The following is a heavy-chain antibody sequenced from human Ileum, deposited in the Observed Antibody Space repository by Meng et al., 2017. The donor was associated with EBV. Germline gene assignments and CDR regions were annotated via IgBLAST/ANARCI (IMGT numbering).Heavy chain of an antibody. CDR3: AKDCFGDKDS. CDR1: GFTLSSYW. Sequence: EVQVMEAGGGLVQPGGSLRLSCAASGFTLSSYWVHWVRQAPGKGLVWVSRINPDGSVINYADSVEGRFTISRDNAKNTVYLQMNNLRADDTAVYYCAKDCFGDKDSWGQGTLVTVSS. CDR2: INPDGSVI. J-gene: IGHJ4*02. V-gene: IGHV3-74*01. D-gene: IGHD2-21*01.